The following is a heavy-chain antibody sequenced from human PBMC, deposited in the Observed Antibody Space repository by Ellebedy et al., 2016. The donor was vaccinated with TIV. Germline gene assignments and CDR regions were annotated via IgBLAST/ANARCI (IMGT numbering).Heavy chain of an antibody. CDR2: ISGHLQYK. Sequence: PGGSLRLSCAASGFIFSDFSMNWVRQTPGKGLEWASSISGHLQYKNYTASVKGRFTISRDNAKNSLFLQMDSLRAEDTAVYYCARQKGVVPAAMSWFDPWGQGTLVTVSS. V-gene: IGHV3-21*01. CDR3: ARQKGVVPAAMSWFDP. J-gene: IGHJ5*02. D-gene: IGHD2-2*01. CDR1: GFIFSDFS.